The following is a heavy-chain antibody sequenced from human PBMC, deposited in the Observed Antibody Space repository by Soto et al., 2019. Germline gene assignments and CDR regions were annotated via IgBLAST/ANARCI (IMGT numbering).Heavy chain of an antibody. CDR3: ARVGKYYDFWSVYQPDHFSRMVV. V-gene: IGHV5-51*01. CDR2: IYPGDSDT. CDR1: GYSFTSYW. D-gene: IGHD3-3*01. J-gene: IGHJ6*02. Sequence: GESLKISCKGSGYSFTSYWIGWVRQMPGKGLEWMGIIYPGDSDTRYSPSFQGQVTISADTSISTAYLQWSSLKASDTAMYYCARVGKYYDFWSVYQPDHFSRMVVWCQGTTVSVSS.